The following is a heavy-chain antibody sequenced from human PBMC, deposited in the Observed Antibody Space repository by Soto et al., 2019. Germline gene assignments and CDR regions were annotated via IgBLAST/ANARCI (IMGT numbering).Heavy chain of an antibody. Sequence: EVQLVESGGGLVKPGGSLRLSCAASGFNFNSYTINWVRQAPGKRLEWLSSISSSGYIFSTDSVRGRFTISRDNAKNSVYLQINSLRAEDTAVYLCARDCSGGSCSTGMDVWGQGTTVTVSS. V-gene: IGHV3-21*01. CDR2: ISSSGYI. D-gene: IGHD2-15*01. J-gene: IGHJ6*02. CDR3: ARDCSGGSCSTGMDV. CDR1: GFNFNSYT.